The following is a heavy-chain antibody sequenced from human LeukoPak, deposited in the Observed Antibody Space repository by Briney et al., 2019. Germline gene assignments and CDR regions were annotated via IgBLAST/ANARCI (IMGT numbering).Heavy chain of an antibody. D-gene: IGHD6-19*01. CDR3: ASHRTEWLVRGYYFDY. CDR1: GGSISSTNYH. J-gene: IGHJ4*02. V-gene: IGHV4-39*01. Sequence: SETLSLTCTVSGGSISSTNYHWGWIRQPPGKGLEWIGSIYYSGSTYYNPSLKSRATISVDTSKNQFSLKLSSVTAADTAVYYCASHRTEWLVRGYYFDYWGQGTLVTVSS. CDR2: IYYSGST.